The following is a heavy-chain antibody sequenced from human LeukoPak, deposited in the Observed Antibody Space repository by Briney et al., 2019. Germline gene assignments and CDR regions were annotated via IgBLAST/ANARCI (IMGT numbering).Heavy chain of an antibody. CDR2: INEDETER. Sequence: GGSLRLSCAASGITLSSYAMSWLRQTPGKGLEWVANINEDETERYYVASVEGRFTVSRDNGKNSLYLQMNGLRAEDSAVFYCARARTATYNVFADFWGQGTLVTVSS. CDR3: ARARTATYNVFADF. V-gene: IGHV3-7*01. CDR1: GITLSSYA. D-gene: IGHD3-3*01. J-gene: IGHJ4*02.